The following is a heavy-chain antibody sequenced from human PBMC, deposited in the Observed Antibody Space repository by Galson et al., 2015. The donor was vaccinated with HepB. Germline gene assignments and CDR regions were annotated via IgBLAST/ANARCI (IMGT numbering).Heavy chain of an antibody. D-gene: IGHD1-26*01. CDR1: GGSISSYY. Sequence: ETLSLTCTVSGGSISSYYWSWIRQPPGKGLEWIGYIFYSGSTNYNPSLKSRVTISGDTSKNQFSLKLSSVTAADTAVYYCVRASFGKIVGADSYYSDYWGQGTLVTVSS. J-gene: IGHJ4*02. V-gene: IGHV4-59*01. CDR2: IFYSGST. CDR3: VRASFGKIVGADSYYSDY.